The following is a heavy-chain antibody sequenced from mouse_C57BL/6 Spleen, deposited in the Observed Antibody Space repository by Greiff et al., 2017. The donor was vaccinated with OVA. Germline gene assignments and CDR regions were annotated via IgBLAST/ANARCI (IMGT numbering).Heavy chain of an antibody. CDR2: IYPSSGNT. D-gene: IGHD2-3*01. CDR1: GYTFTSSG. Sequence: QVQLQQSGAELARPGASVTLSCTASGYTFTSSGLRWVKQRPVQGLEWIGEIYPSSGNTNYNTKFQGKATLTAVKSSITAYMELRSLTSEDSAVYFCARSGDRYSVYFDYWGQGTTLTVSS. V-gene: IGHV1-81*01. CDR3: ARSGDRYSVYFDY. J-gene: IGHJ2*01.